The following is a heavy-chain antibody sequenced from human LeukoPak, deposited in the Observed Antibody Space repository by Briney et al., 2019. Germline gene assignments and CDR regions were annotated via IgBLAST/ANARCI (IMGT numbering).Heavy chain of an antibody. V-gene: IGHV3-48*01. J-gene: IGHJ2*01. Sequence: GGSLRLSCAASGFTFSSYSMNWVRQAPGKGLEWVSYISSSSSTIYYADSVKGRFTISRDNAKNSLYLQMNSLRAEDTAVYYCARGDLEWLLRQNYWYFDLWGRGTLVTVSS. CDR1: GFTFSSYS. D-gene: IGHD3-3*01. CDR2: ISSSSSTI. CDR3: ARGDLEWLLRQNYWYFDL.